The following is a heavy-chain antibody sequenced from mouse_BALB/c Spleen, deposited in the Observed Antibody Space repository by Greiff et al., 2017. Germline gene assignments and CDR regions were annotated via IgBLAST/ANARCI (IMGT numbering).Heavy chain of an antibody. CDR1: GYSITSDYA. CDR3: ARAGTRYFDV. CDR2: ISYSGST. Sequence: EVQLQESGPGLVKPSQSLSLTCTVTGYSITSDYAWNWIRQFPGNKLEWMGYISYSGSTSYNPSLKSRISITRDTSKNQFFLQLNSVTTEDTATYCCARAGTRYFDVWGAGTTVTVSS. J-gene: IGHJ1*01. V-gene: IGHV3-2*02. D-gene: IGHD3-3*01.